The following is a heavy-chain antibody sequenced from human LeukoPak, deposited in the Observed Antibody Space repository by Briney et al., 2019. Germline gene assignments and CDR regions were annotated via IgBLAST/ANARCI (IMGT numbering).Heavy chain of an antibody. V-gene: IGHV1-24*01. J-gene: IGHJ6*03. CDR2: FDPEDGET. D-gene: IGHD2-2*01. CDR1: GYTLTELS. Sequence: ASVKVSCKVSGYTLTELSMHWVRQAPGKGLEWMGGFDPEDGETIYAQKFQGRVTMTEDTSTDTAYMELSSLRSEDTAVYYCATEGVVPAAPYYYYYMDVWGKGTTVTVSS. CDR3: ATEGVVPAAPYYYYYMDV.